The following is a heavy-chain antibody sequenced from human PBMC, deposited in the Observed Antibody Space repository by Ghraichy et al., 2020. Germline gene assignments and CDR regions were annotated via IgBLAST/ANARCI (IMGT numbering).Heavy chain of an antibody. J-gene: IGHJ6*03. V-gene: IGHV3-53*01. CDR2: IYSGGST. CDR3: ARGKDYYYYYMDV. Sequence: GGSLRLSCAASGFTFGSSAMSWVRQAPGKGLEWVSVIYSGGSTYYADSVKGRFTISRDNSKNTLYLQMNSLRAEDTAVYYCARGKDYYYYYMDVWGKGTTVTVSS. CDR1: GFTFGSSA.